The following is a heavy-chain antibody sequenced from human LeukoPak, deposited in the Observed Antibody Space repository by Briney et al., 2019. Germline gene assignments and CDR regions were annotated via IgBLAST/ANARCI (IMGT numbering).Heavy chain of an antibody. V-gene: IGHV4-61*01. CDR1: GGSVSSGSYY. D-gene: IGHD5-12*01. CDR2: IYYSGST. Sequence: SEPPSLTCTVSGGSVSSGSYYWSWIRQPPGKGLEWIGYIYYSGSTNYNPSLKSRVTISVDTSKNQFSLKLSSVTAADTAVYYCARGDSGYGYYYYGMDVWGQGTTVTVSS. CDR3: ARGDSGYGYYYYGMDV. J-gene: IGHJ6*02.